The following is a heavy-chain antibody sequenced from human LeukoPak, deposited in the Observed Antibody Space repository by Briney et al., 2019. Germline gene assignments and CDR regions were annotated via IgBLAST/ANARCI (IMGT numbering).Heavy chain of an antibody. V-gene: IGHV3-23*01. CDR1: GFTFSSYA. D-gene: IGHD3-3*01. CDR2: ISGSGGST. Sequence: PGGSLRLSCAASGFTFSSYAMSWVRQAPGKGLEWVSAISGSGGSTYYADSVKGRFTISRDNSRNTLYLQMNSLRAEDTAVYYCAKDNWGVLRSLDVWVQGTTVTVSS. J-gene: IGHJ6*02. CDR3: AKDNWGVLRSLDV.